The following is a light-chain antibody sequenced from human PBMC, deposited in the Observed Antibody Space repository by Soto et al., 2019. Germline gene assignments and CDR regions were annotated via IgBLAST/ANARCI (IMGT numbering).Light chain of an antibody. J-gene: IGKJ4*02. CDR1: QGISSY. CDR3: QQLNSYPLT. CDR2: AAS. Sequence: DIQLTQSPSFLSASVGDRVTITCRASQGISSYLAWYQQKPGKAPKLLIYAASTLQSGVPSRFIGSGSGTEFTLTNSTLQPEDSATYYRQQLNSYPLTFGGGTKVEIK. V-gene: IGKV1-9*01.